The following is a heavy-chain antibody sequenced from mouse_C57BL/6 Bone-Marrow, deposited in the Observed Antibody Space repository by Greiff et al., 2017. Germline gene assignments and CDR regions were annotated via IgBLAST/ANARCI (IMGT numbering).Heavy chain of an antibody. CDR1: GYTFTSYD. CDR2: IYPRDGST. D-gene: IGHD1-1*01. CDR3: ARLECDGSSGDWYFDV. V-gene: IGHV1-85*01. J-gene: IGHJ1*03. Sequence: VQLQQSGPELVKPGASVKLSCKASGYTFTSYDINWVKQRPGQGLEWIGWIYPRDGSTKYNEKFKGKATLTVATSSSTAYMELHSLTSEDAAVYFCARLECDGSSGDWYFDVWGTGTTVTVSS.